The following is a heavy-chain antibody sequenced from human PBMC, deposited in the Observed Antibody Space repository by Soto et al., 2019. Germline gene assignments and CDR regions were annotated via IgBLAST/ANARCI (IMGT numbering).Heavy chain of an antibody. CDR3: ARNGPGDAGYDYVDYFDY. CDR2: ISGSASTM. J-gene: IGHJ4*02. Sequence: GGSLRLSCTASGFIFSDYYMSWIRQAPGKGLEWVSYISGSASTMYFADSVKGRFTISRDNAKTSLYLQLDSLRAEDTAVYYFARNGPGDAGYDYVDYFDYWGQGTLVTVSS. V-gene: IGHV3-11*01. D-gene: IGHD5-12*01. CDR1: GFIFSDYY.